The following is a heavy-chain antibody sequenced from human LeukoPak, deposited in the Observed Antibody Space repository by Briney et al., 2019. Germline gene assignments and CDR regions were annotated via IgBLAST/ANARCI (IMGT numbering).Heavy chain of an antibody. Sequence: GRSLRLSCAASGFTFSSYAMHWVCQAPGKGLEWVAVISYDGSNKYYADSVKGRFTISRDNSKNTLYLQMNSLRAEDTAVYYCAREGKSMAPFDYWGQGTLVTVSS. D-gene: IGHD2/OR15-2a*01. CDR1: GFTFSSYA. CDR3: AREGKSMAPFDY. J-gene: IGHJ4*02. CDR2: ISYDGSNK. V-gene: IGHV3-30*04.